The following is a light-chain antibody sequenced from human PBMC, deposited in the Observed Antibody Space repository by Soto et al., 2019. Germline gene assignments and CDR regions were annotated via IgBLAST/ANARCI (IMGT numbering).Light chain of an antibody. CDR2: AAS. J-gene: IGKJ2*01. V-gene: IGKV1-6*01. CDR3: LQDYNYPHT. CDR1: QAIGND. Sequence: AIQMTQSPSSLSASVGDRVTITCRASQAIGNDLTWYQQKPGKAPNLLIFAASSLQSGVPSRFSGSGSGTDFTLTISSLQPEDFATYYCLQDYNYPHTFGQGTKLEIK.